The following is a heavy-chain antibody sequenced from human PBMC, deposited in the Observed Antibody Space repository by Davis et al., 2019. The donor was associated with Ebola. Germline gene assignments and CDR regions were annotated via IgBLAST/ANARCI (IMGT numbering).Heavy chain of an antibody. Sequence: PGGSLRLSCTASGFAFDDYAMHWVRQAPGKGLEWVSGISRNGGSIGYADSVKGRFTISRDNAKNSLYLQMNSLRAEDTAVYYCARDPWDLWGQGTLVIVSS. V-gene: IGHV3-9*01. CDR1: GFAFDDYA. J-gene: IGHJ5*02. CDR2: ISRNGGSI. CDR3: ARDPWDL.